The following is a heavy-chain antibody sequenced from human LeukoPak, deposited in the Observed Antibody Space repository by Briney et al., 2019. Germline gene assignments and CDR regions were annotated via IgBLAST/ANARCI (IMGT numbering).Heavy chain of an antibody. CDR2: ISGGGGST. Sequence: GGSLRLSCAASGFTFSSYAMSWVRQAPGKGLEWLSVISGGGGSTYYADSVKGRFTISRDNSKNTLYLQMNSLRAEDTAVYYCAKDEAWFGELGGIDCWGQGTLVTVSS. D-gene: IGHD3-10*01. J-gene: IGHJ4*02. V-gene: IGHV3-23*01. CDR1: GFTFSSYA. CDR3: AKDEAWFGELGGIDC.